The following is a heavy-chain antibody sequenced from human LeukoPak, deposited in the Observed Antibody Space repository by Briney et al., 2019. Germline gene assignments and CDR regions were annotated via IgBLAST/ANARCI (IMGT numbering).Heavy chain of an antibody. CDR2: IDYGGSVT. J-gene: IGHJ4*02. CDR3: TRDLEY. Sequence: SGGSLRLSCSASGFTFTAYTMSWVRQAPGKGPEWVSYIDYGGSVTHYADSVKGRFTISRDNAENSLYLQMNSLRVEDTAVYYCTRDLEYWSQGGQVTVSS. V-gene: IGHV3-48*01. CDR1: GFTFTAYT.